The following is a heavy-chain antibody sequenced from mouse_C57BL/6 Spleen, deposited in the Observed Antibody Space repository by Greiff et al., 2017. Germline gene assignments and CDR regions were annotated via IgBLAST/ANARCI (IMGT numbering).Heavy chain of an antibody. V-gene: IGHV1-54*01. Sequence: VKLMESGAELVRPGTSVKVSCKASGYAFTNYLIEWVKQRPGQGLEWIGVINPGSGGTNYNEKFKGKATLTADKSSSTAYMQLSSLTSEDSAVYFCARRVDYGHWYFDVWGTGTTVTVSS. CDR2: INPGSGGT. CDR1: GYAFTNYL. J-gene: IGHJ1*03. CDR3: ARRVDYGHWYFDV. D-gene: IGHD2-4*01.